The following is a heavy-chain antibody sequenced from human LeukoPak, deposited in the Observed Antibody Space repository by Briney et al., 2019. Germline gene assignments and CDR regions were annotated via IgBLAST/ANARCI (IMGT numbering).Heavy chain of an antibody. Sequence: GGSLRLSCAASGFTFSSYAMSWVRQAPGKGLEWVSAISGSGGSTYYADSVKGRFTISRDNSKNTLYLQMNSLGAEDTAVYYCAKMRGGTMIVVVIAEFDYWGQGTLVTVPS. D-gene: IGHD3-22*01. V-gene: IGHV3-23*01. CDR3: AKMRGGTMIVVVIAEFDY. CDR1: GFTFSSYA. CDR2: ISGSGGST. J-gene: IGHJ4*02.